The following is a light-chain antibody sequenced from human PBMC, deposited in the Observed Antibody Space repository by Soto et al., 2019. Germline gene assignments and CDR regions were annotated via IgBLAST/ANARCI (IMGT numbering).Light chain of an antibody. CDR2: AAS. V-gene: IGKV1-8*01. J-gene: IGKJ1*01. CDR3: QQYYSYPAGT. CDR1: QGISSY. Sequence: IRLTQSASSLSTTTGDRVTITCRASQGISSYLAWYQQKPGKAPKLLIYAASTLQSGVPSRFSGSGSGTDFTLTISCLQSEDFATYYCQQYYSYPAGTFGQGTKVDIK.